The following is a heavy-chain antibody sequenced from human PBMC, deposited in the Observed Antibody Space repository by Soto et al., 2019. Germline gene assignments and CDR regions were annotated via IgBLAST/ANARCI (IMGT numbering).Heavy chain of an antibody. J-gene: IGHJ3*01. D-gene: IGHD2-2*01. CDR3: VSSRSAIYGDDFDV. CDR2: IYDDGST. V-gene: IGHV4-59*03. Sequence: PSETLSLTCSVSGDSISSYFKNWIRQPPGKGLEWIGCIYDDGSTKYNPSLESLVTILLDTSKNEFSLRLRSVTSADTAVCYCVSSRSAIYGDDFDVRGQGTMVTVSS. CDR1: GDSISSYF.